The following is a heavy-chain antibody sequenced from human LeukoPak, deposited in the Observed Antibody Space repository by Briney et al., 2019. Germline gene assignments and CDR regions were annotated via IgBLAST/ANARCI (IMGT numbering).Heavy chain of an antibody. CDR1: GFTFRNHI. Sequence: GGSLRLSCVASGFTFRNHIITWVRQAPGKGLEWVANMRQDGSEKFYVDSVKGRFTISRDNSKHMLYLQMNSLRGEDTAVYYCADDYKNYPNYWGQGTLVTVSS. CDR2: MRQDGSEK. V-gene: IGHV3-7*01. D-gene: IGHD4-11*01. CDR3: ADDYKNYPNY. J-gene: IGHJ4*02.